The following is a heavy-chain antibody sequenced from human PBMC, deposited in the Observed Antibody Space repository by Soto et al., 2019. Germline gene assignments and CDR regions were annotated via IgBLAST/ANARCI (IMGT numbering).Heavy chain of an antibody. CDR2: IYYSGST. CDR1: GGSISSYY. V-gene: IGHV4-59*08. J-gene: IGHJ6*03. D-gene: IGHD3-3*01. CDR3: ARQSGDYDFWSGYYGEYYYYYMDV. Sequence: SETLSLTCTVSGGSISSYYWSWIRQPPGKGLEWIGYIYYSGSTNYNPSLKSRVTISVDTSKNQFSLKLSSVTAADTAVYYCARQSGDYDFWSGYYGEYYYYYMDVWGKGTTVTVSS.